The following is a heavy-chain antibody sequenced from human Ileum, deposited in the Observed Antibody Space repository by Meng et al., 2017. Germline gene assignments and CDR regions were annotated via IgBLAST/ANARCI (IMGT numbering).Heavy chain of an antibody. J-gene: IGHJ4*03. CDR2: INASGSHT. V-gene: IGHV3-23*04. D-gene: IGHD2-2*01. CDR3: AKAGSISWYNY. CDR1: GFTFSSYT. Sequence: VQLVMSGGGLVHAGGSLRLSCAASGFTFSSYTMGWVRQAPGKGLEWVSDINASGSHTYYADSVKGRFTISRDNSKNTLYLQLNSLRAEDTALFYCAKAGSISWYNYWGQGSLVTVSS.